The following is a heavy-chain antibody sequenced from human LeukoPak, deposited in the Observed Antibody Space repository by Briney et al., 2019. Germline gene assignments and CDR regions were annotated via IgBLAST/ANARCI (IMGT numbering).Heavy chain of an antibody. CDR1: GFTFSNFA. J-gene: IGHJ5*02. D-gene: IGHD5-18*01. CDR2: IRSTGDST. CDR3: ARALPHRRLMDTTMEQHWFDP. V-gene: IGHV3-64*01. Sequence: GGSLRLSCAASGFTFSNFAIHWVRQAPGKGLEFVSGIRSTGDSTYYANSAKGRFTISRDNSKNTLYLQMVSLRAEDMAVYYCARALPHRRLMDTTMEQHWFDPWGQGTLITVSS.